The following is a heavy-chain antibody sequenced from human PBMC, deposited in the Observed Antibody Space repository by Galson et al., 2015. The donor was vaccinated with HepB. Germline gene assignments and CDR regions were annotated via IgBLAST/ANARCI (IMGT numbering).Heavy chain of an antibody. V-gene: IGHV1-69*04. Sequence: SVKVSCKASGGTFSSYAISWVRQAPGQGLEWMGRIIPILGIANYAQKFQGRVTITADKSTSTAYMELSSLRSEDTAVYYCARETGGHGYCSGGSCSLGNDYWGQGTLVTVSS. CDR3: ARETGGHGYCSGGSCSLGNDY. J-gene: IGHJ4*02. CDR1: GGTFSSYA. D-gene: IGHD2-15*01. CDR2: IIPILGIA.